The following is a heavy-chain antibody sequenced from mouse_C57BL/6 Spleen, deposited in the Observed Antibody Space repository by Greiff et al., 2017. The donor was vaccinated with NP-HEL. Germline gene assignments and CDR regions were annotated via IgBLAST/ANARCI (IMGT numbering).Heavy chain of an antibody. CDR1: GFTFSSYA. CDR2: ISDGGSYT. J-gene: IGHJ1*03. V-gene: IGHV5-4*03. D-gene: IGHD1-1*01. CDR3: ARYGSSYDWYFDV. Sequence: EVKVVESGGGLVKPGGSLKLSCAASGFTFSSYAMSWVRQTPEKRLEWVATISDGGSYTYYPDNVKGRFTISRDNAKNNLYLQMSHLKSEDTAMYYCARYGSSYDWYFDVWGTGTTVTVSS.